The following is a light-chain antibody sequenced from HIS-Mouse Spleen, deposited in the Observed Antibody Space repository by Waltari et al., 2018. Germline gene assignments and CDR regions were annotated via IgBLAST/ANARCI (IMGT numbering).Light chain of an antibody. CDR2: DVS. J-gene: IGLJ3*02. CDR3: SSYTSSSTWV. CDR1: SSDGGGYNY. Sequence: QSALTQPASVSGSPRQSTTIPYTGTSSDGGGYNYVSLYQQHPGKAPKLMIYDVSNRPSGVSNRFSGSKSGNTASLTISGLQAEDEADYYCSSYTSSSTWVFGGGTKLTVL. V-gene: IGLV2-14*03.